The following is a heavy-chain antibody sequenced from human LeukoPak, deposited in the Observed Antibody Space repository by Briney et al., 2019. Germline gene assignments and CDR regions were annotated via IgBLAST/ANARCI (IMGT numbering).Heavy chain of an antibody. CDR3: ARLRGIYVRQMFRHNWFDP. CDR2: IYPGDSDT. V-gene: IGHV5-51*01. J-gene: IGHJ5*02. CDR1: GYSFTSYW. Sequence: GESLKISCKGSGYSFTSYWIGWVRQMPGKGLEWMGIIYPGDSDTRYSPSFQGQVTISADKSISTAYLQWSSLKASDTAMYYCARLRGIYVRQMFRHNWFDPWGQGTLVTISS. D-gene: IGHD3-16*01.